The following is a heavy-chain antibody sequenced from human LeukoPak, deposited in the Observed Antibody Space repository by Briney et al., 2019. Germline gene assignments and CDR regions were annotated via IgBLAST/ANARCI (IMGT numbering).Heavy chain of an antibody. V-gene: IGHV4-34*01. CDR2: INHSGST. D-gene: IGHD5-24*01. CDR1: GGPFSDYY. Sequence: SETLSLTCAVYGGPFSDYYWSWIRQPPGKGLEWIGRINHSGSTNYSPSLKSRATISVDTSKSQFSLKLNSTTAADTAVYYCARGEGARDGYNYEGPFYFDYWGQGTLVTVSS. J-gene: IGHJ4*02. CDR3: ARGEGARDGYNYEGPFYFDY.